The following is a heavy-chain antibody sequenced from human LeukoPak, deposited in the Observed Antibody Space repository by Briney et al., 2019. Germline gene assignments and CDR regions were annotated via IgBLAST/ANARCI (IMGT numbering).Heavy chain of an antibody. Sequence: GGSLRLSCAASGFTFSSYSMNWVRQAPGKGLEWVSSISSSSSYIYYADSVKGRFTISRDNAKNSLYLQMNSLRAEDTAVYYCARDRDCSSTSCYTPDAFDIWGQGTMVTVSS. D-gene: IGHD2-2*02. V-gene: IGHV3-21*01. CDR1: GFTFSSYS. J-gene: IGHJ3*02. CDR3: ARDRDCSSTSCYTPDAFDI. CDR2: ISSSSSYI.